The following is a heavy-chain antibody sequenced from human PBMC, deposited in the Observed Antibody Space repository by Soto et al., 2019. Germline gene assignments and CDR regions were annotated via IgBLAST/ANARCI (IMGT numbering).Heavy chain of an antibody. CDR2: IYFKGSI. J-gene: IGHJ5*02. V-gene: IGHV4-30-4*01. D-gene: IGHD2-2*01. CDR1: GVSISSSDYA. Sequence: QVQLQESGPGLVKPSQTLSLTCTVSGVSISSSDYAWSWIRQAPQKGLEWIAYIYFKGSIQYSPSFRSRATISRDTSTNEVFLSLTSVTAGDTAVYYCARAPVCTATACYAFDAWGPGALVTVSS. CDR3: ARAPVCTATACYAFDA.